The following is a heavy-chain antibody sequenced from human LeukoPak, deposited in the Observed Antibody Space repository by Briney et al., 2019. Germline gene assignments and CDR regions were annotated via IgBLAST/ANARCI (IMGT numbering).Heavy chain of an antibody. V-gene: IGHV3-30-3*01. CDR3: ARDLTPYGPPFDY. Sequence: GRSPRLSCAASGFTFSSYAMHWVRQAPGKGLEWVAVISYDGSNKYYADSVKGRFTISRDNSKNTLYLQMNSLRAEDTAVYYCARDLTPYGPPFDYWGQGTLVTVSS. D-gene: IGHD1-14*01. J-gene: IGHJ4*02. CDR2: ISYDGSNK. CDR1: GFTFSSYA.